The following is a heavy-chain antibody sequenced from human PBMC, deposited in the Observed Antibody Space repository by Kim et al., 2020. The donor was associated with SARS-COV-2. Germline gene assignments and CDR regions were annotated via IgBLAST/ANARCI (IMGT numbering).Heavy chain of an antibody. Sequence: SRTGRVTISVDTSKNRFSLRLSSVTAADTAVYYCARRGYYDSSGYYYFDYWGQGTLVTVSS. J-gene: IGHJ4*02. CDR3: ARRGYYDSSGYYYFDY. D-gene: IGHD3-22*01. V-gene: IGHV4-59*08.